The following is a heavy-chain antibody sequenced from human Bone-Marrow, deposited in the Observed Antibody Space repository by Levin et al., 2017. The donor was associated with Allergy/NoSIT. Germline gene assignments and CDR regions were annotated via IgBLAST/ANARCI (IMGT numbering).Heavy chain of an antibody. Sequence: PGGSLRLSCAASGFTFSDYYMSWIRQAPGKGLEWVSYISSSGSTIYYADSVKGRFTISRDNAKNSLYLQMNSLRAEDTAVYYCARKNHSSSWYPNYYYYYGMDVWGQGTTVTVSS. D-gene: IGHD6-13*01. J-gene: IGHJ6*02. CDR1: GFTFSDYY. V-gene: IGHV3-11*01. CDR2: ISSSGSTI. CDR3: ARKNHSSSWYPNYYYYYGMDV.